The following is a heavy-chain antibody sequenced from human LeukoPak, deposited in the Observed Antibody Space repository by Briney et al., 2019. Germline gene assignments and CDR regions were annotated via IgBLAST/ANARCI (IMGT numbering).Heavy chain of an antibody. D-gene: IGHD2-2*01. CDR2: IYYSGST. CDR3: ARDRHCSSTSCYHYYYGIDV. CDR1: GGSISSGGYY. J-gene: IGHJ6*02. V-gene: IGHV4-31*03. Sequence: SETLSLTCTVSGGSISSGGYYWSWIRQHPGKGLERIGYIYYSGSTYYNPSLKSRVTISVDTSKNQFSLKLSSVTAADTAVYYCARDRHCSSTSCYHYYYGIDVWGQGTTVRLL.